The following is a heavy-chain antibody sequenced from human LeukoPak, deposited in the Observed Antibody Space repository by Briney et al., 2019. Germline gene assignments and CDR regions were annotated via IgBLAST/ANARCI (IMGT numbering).Heavy chain of an antibody. CDR3: ARAGYYYDSSGYYYYNWFDP. CDR2: INAGNGNT. J-gene: IGHJ5*02. CDR1: GYTFTSYA. V-gene: IGHV1-3*03. Sequence: ASVKVSYKASGYTFTSYAMHWVRQAPGQGLEWMGWINAGNGNTKYSQEVQGRVTITRDTSASTAYMELSSLRSEDMAVYYCARAGYYYDSSGYYYYNWFDPWGQGTLVTVSS. D-gene: IGHD3-22*01.